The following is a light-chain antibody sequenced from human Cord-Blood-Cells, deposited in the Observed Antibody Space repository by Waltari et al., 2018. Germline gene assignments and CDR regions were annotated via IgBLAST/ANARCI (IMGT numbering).Light chain of an antibody. CDR1: QSVLYSSNNKNY. V-gene: IGKV4-1*01. Sequence: IVMTQSPDSLAVSLGERATIHCKSSQSVLYSSNNKNYLAWYQQKPGQPPKLLIYWASTRESGVPDRFSGSGSGTDFTLTISSLQAEDVAVYYCQQYYSTLTWTFGQGTKVEIK. J-gene: IGKJ1*01. CDR2: WAS. CDR3: QQYYSTLTWT.